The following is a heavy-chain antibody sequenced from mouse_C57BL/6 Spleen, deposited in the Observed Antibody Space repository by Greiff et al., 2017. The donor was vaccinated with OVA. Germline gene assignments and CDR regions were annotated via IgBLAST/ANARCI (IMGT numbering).Heavy chain of an antibody. CDR1: GYTFTSYT. CDR2: INPSSGYT. Sequence: QVQLKQSGAELARPGASVKMSCKASGYTFTSYTMHWVKQRPGQGLEWIGYINPSSGYTKYNQKFKDKATLTADKSSSTAYMQLSSLTSEDSAVYYCARTRDYDGVDYWGQGTTLTVSS. J-gene: IGHJ2*01. CDR3: ARTRDYDGVDY. D-gene: IGHD2-4*01. V-gene: IGHV1-4*01.